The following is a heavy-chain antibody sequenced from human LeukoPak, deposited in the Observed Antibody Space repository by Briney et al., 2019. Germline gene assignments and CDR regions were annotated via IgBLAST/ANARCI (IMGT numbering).Heavy chain of an antibody. CDR1: GGSLSGDY. Sequence: SETVSLTCAVYGGSLSGDYWIWIRQPPGKGREWIGEISQSGSTYYNPSRKSRVTISDDRSKNQFSLMLSSVTAADTAVYCCASDLVSLGPAALWGQGTLVTVSS. CDR2: ISQSGST. V-gene: IGHV4-34*01. D-gene: IGHD2-2*01. CDR3: ASDLVSLGPAAL. J-gene: IGHJ4*02.